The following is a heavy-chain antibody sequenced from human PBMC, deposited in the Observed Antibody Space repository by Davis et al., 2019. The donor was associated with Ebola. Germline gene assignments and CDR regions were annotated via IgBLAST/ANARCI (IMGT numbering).Heavy chain of an antibody. CDR2: INHSGST. J-gene: IGHJ6*03. D-gene: IGHD6-6*01. Sequence: PSETLSLTCTVSGGSISSGGYYWSWIRQHPGKGLEWIGEINHSGSTNYNPSLKSRVTISVDTSKNQFSLKLSSVTAADTAVYYCARTIAARRFYYYYYMDVWGKGTTVTVSS. CDR1: GGSISSGGYY. V-gene: IGHV4-39*07. CDR3: ARTIAARRFYYYYYMDV.